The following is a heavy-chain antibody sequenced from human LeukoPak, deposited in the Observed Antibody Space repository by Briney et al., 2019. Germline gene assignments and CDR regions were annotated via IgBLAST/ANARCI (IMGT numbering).Heavy chain of an antibody. Sequence: ASVKVSCKVSGYTLTELSMHWVRRAPGKGLEWMGGFDPEDGETIYAQKFQGRVTMTEDTSTDTAYMELSSLRSEDTAVYYCATVPRYNPLHFDYWGQGTLVTVSS. CDR3: ATVPRYNPLHFDY. D-gene: IGHD1-1*01. V-gene: IGHV1-24*01. J-gene: IGHJ4*02. CDR2: FDPEDGET. CDR1: GYTLTELS.